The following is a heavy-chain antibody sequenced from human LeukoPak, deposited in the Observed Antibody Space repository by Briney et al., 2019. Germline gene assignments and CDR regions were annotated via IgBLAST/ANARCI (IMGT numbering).Heavy chain of an antibody. D-gene: IGHD3-16*01. CDR2: IYHSGNT. CDR1: GGSFSGYY. V-gene: IGHV4-34*01. J-gene: IGHJ6*03. CDR3: ARHTYTYDYGSAYYYYYMDV. Sequence: SETLSLTCAVHGGSFSGYYWSWVRQPPGRGLEWIGEIYHSGNTDHDPSLKSRVTISLDSSKNQFSLNLTSVTAADTAVYFCARHTYTYDYGSAYYYYYMDVWGEGTPVTVSS.